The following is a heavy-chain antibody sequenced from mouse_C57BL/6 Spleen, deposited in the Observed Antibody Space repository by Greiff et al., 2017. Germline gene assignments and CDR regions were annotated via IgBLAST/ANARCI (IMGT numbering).Heavy chain of an antibody. V-gene: IGHV1-42*01. Sequence: EVMLVESGPELVKPGASVKISCKASGYSFTGYYMNWVKQSPEKSLEWIGEINPSTGGTTYNQKFKAKATLTVDKSSSTAYMQLKSLTSEDSAVYYCAREGNGNPIDYWGQGTTLTVSS. CDR1: GYSFTGYY. CDR2: INPSTGGT. J-gene: IGHJ2*01. CDR3: AREGNGNPIDY. D-gene: IGHD2-1*01.